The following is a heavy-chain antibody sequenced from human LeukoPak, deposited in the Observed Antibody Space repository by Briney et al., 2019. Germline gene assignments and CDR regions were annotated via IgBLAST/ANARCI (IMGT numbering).Heavy chain of an antibody. Sequence: GGSLRLSCAASGFTFSSYSMNWVRQAPGKGLVWVSRISSDGSSTSYADSVKGRFTISRDNAKNTLYLQMNSLRAEDTAVYYCAIALPPSINTPWKWGQGALVTVSS. J-gene: IGHJ4*02. CDR2: ISSDGSST. V-gene: IGHV3-74*01. D-gene: IGHD3-3*02. CDR1: GFTFSSYS. CDR3: AIALPPSINTPWK.